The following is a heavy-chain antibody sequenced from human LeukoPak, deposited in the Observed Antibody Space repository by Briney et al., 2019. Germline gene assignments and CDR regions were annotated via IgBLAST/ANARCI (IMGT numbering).Heavy chain of an antibody. CDR1: VYTFTGYY. D-gene: IGHD6-13*01. CDR2: INPNSGGT. J-gene: IGHJ6*03. CDR3: ARDSPDKAAARMDV. Sequence: ASVKVSCKASVYTFTGYYMHWVRQAPGQGLEWMGWINPNSGGTNYAQKFQGRVTMTRDTSISTAYMELSRLRSDDTAVYYCARDSPDKAAARMDVWGKGTTVTDSS. V-gene: IGHV1-2*02.